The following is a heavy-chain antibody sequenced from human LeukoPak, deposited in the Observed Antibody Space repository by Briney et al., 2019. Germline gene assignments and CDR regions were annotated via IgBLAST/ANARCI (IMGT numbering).Heavy chain of an antibody. Sequence: ASVKVSCKASGYTVTGYYIHWVRQAPGQGLEWMGWINPSTTGTNYAQKFQGRVTVTRDTSTSTVYMELSSLRSEDTAVYYCARELSPSGNYDCWGQGTLVTVSS. J-gene: IGHJ4*02. CDR2: INPSTTGT. CDR1: GYTVTGYY. CDR3: ARELSPSGNYDC. D-gene: IGHD1-26*01. V-gene: IGHV1-2*02.